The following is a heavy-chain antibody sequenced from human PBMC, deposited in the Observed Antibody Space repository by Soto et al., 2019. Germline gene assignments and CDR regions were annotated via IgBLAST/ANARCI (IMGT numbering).Heavy chain of an antibody. D-gene: IGHD3-9*01. J-gene: IGHJ5*02. V-gene: IGHV4-39*01. Sequence: PSETLSLTCTVSGGSISTSSYHWGWFRQAPGKGLEWMGNIHYSGTTYFKPSLKSRVTMSVDTSKNQFSLKLTSVTAADTAVYYCARLPTGYPNWFDPWGPGTMVTV. CDR2: IHYSGTT. CDR1: GGSISTSSYH. CDR3: ARLPTGYPNWFDP.